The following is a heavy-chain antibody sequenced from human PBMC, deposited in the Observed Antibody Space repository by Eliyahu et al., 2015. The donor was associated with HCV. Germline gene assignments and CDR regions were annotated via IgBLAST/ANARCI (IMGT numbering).Heavy chain of an antibody. J-gene: IGHJ3*02. CDR2: ISGSGGNT. CDR1: GFTFNNYG. D-gene: IGHD3-10*01. Sequence: EVQLLESGGGLVQPGGSLRLSCAASGFTFNNYGMSWVRQAPGKGLEWVSTISGSGGNTYYADSVKGRFSITRDNSQNTLYLQMNSLRAEDTAVYYCAKDRGGYYYGSGSISIWGQGTMVTVSS. CDR3: AKDRGGYYYGSGSISI. V-gene: IGHV3-23*01.